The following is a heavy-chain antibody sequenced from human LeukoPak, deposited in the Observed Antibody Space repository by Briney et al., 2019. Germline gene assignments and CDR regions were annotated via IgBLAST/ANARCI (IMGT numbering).Heavy chain of an antibody. Sequence: ASVKVSCKASGYTFTSYGISWVRQAPGQGLEWMGWISAYNGNTNYAQKLQGRVTMTTDTSTSTAYMELRSLRSDDTAVYYCARWRSYYSSGSYYKGWFVPWGQGTLVTVSS. CDR1: GYTFTSYG. D-gene: IGHD3-10*01. CDR3: ARWRSYYSSGSYYKGWFVP. V-gene: IGHV1-18*01. J-gene: IGHJ5*02. CDR2: ISAYNGNT.